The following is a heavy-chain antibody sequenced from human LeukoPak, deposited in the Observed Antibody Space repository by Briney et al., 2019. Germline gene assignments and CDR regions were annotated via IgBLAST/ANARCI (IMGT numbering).Heavy chain of an antibody. D-gene: IGHD6-6*01. J-gene: IGHJ4*02. V-gene: IGHV3-7*01. CDR1: GFTFSSYW. CDR3: ARCSSAKSFDY. CDR2: IKQDGSEK. Sequence: PGGSLRLSCAASGFTFSSYWMTWVRQAPGKGLEWVANIKQDGSEKYYVDSVKGRFTISRDNAKNSLYLQMNSLRAEDTAVYYCARCSSAKSFDYWGQGTLVIVSS.